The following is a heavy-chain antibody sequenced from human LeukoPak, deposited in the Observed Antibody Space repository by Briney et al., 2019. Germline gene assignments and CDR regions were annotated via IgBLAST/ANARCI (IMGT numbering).Heavy chain of an antibody. V-gene: IGHV3-23*01. Sequence: GGSLRLSCAASGFTFSTYAMSWVRQAPGKGLEWVSAISGSGGSTYYADSVKGRFTISRDNSKNTLYLQMNSLRAEDTAVYYCAKDNGEQQLVDYFDYWGQGTLVTVSS. CDR2: ISGSGGST. J-gene: IGHJ4*02. CDR3: AKDNGEQQLVDYFDY. D-gene: IGHD6-13*01. CDR1: GFTFSTYA.